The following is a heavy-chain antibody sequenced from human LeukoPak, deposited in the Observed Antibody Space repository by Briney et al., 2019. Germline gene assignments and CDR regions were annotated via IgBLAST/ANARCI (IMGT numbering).Heavy chain of an antibody. CDR1: GFTFSSYE. CDR2: ISSSGSTI. D-gene: IGHD6-13*01. CDR3: ARVSAAAGTFDY. J-gene: IGHJ4*02. Sequence: GGSLRLSCAASGFTFSSYEMNWVRHAPGKGLEWVSYISSSGSTIYYADSVKGRFTISRDNAKNSLYLQMNSLRAEDTAVYYCARVSAAAGTFDYWGQGTLVTVSS. V-gene: IGHV3-48*03.